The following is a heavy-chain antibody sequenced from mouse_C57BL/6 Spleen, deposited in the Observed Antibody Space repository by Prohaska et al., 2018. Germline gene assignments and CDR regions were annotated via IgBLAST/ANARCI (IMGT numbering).Heavy chain of an antibody. Sequence: QSHGKSLEWIGDINPNNGGTSYNQKFKGKATLTVDKSSNTAYMELRSLTSEDSAVYYCARGGYYYGSSFYAMDYWGQGTSVTVSS. D-gene: IGHD1-1*01. J-gene: IGHJ4*01. CDR2: INPNNGGT. CDR3: ARGGYYYGSSFYAMDY. V-gene: IGHV1-26*01.